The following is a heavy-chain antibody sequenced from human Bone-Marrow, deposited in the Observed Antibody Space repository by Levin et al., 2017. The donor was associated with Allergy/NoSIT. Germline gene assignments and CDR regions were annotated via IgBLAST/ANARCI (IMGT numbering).Heavy chain of an antibody. Sequence: PGGSLRLSCAASGFTFSSYAMSWFRQAPGKGLEWVSHITSGSGGGIYYAHSVKGRFTISRDNSKSTLYLQMNSLRVEDTALYYCARGTYGSFDYWGQGTLVTVSS. CDR2: ITSGSGGGI. CDR1: GFTFSSYA. V-gene: IGHV3-23*01. CDR3: ARGTYGSFDY. J-gene: IGHJ4*02. D-gene: IGHD1-26*01.